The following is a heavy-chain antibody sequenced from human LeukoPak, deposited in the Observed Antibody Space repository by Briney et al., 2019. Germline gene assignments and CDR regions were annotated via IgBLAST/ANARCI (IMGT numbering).Heavy chain of an antibody. CDR3: ARGEDYYDSSGPNY. V-gene: IGHV3-30*03. D-gene: IGHD3-22*01. J-gene: IGHJ4*02. CDR2: ISYDGSNK. CDR1: GFTFSSYG. Sequence: GGSLRLSCAASGFTFSSYGMHWVRQAPGKGLEWVAVISYDGSNKYYADSVKGRFTISRDNSKNTLYLQMNSLRAEDTAVYYCARGEDYYDSSGPNYWGQGTLVTVSS.